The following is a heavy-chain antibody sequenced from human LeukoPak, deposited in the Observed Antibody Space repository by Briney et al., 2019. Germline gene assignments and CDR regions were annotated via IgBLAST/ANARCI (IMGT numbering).Heavy chain of an antibody. CDR1: GGSISNSRYY. D-gene: IGHD6-6*01. Sequence: SETLSLTCSVSGGSISNSRYYWGWLRQPPGKGLEWIGSIFYSGATNSNPSLKSRVTISVDTSKNQFSLKLSSVTAADTAVYYCAGSIAARLDYWGQGTLVTVSS. J-gene: IGHJ4*02. CDR2: IFYSGAT. CDR3: AGSIAARLDY. V-gene: IGHV4-39*07.